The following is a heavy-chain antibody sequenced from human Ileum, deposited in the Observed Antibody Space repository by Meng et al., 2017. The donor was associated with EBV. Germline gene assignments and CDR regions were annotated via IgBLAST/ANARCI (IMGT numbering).Heavy chain of an antibody. CDR3: ARDPSNTSGRYAYFDY. Sequence: QVQLLQSGGEVKKPGASVMVSCKASGYTFTHHGISWIRQAPGQGLEWLGWISCYNGDTNYAQKVQGRFTMTMDKSASTAYMDLRSLRSDDTAVYYCARDPSNTSGRYAYFDYWGQGPLVTVDS. V-gene: IGHV1-18*01. D-gene: IGHD6-19*01. CDR1: GYTFTHHG. J-gene: IGHJ4*02. CDR2: ISCYNGDT.